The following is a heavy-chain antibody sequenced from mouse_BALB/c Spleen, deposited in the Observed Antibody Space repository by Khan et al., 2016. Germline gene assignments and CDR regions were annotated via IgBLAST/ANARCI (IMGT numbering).Heavy chain of an antibody. CDR3: ARDYYGSSCFAY. CDR2: ISYSGST. CDR1: GYSITSDYA. D-gene: IGHD1-1*01. J-gene: IGHJ2*01. V-gene: IGHV3-2*02. Sequence: EVELVESGPGLVKPSQSLSLTCTVTGYSITSDYAWNWIRQFPGNKLEWMGYISYSGSTSYNPSLKGRITITRDTSKNQFFLQLNSVTTEDTATYYCARDYYGSSCFAYWGQGTTLTVSS.